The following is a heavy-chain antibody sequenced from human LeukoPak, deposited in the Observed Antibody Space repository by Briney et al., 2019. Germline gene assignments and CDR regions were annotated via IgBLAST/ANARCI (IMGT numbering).Heavy chain of an antibody. CDR2: IYYSGST. D-gene: IGHD6-13*01. CDR3: ATTAGGSWLLTDAFDI. V-gene: IGHV4-59*11. J-gene: IGHJ3*02. Sequence: SETLSLTCTVSGGSISSHYWSWIRQPPGKGLEWIGYIYYSGSTNYNPSLKSRVTISVDTSKNQFSLKLSSVTAADTAVYYCATTAGGSWLLTDAFDIWGQGTMVTVSS. CDR1: GGSISSHY.